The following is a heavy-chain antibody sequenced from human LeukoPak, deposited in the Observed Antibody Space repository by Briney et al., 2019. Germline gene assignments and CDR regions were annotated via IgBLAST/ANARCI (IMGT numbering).Heavy chain of an antibody. Sequence: GGSLRLSCLASGFTFSSFWMHWVRQTPGKGLVWVSRIKTDGSSTDYADSVKGRFTVSRDNARNTLYLQMDSLRVEDTAVYYCVRETRIGSSGTQGWFDPWGQGTLVTVSS. CDR3: VRETRIGSSGTQGWFDP. J-gene: IGHJ5*02. CDR1: GFTFSSFW. D-gene: IGHD1-1*01. CDR2: IKTDGSST. V-gene: IGHV3-74*01.